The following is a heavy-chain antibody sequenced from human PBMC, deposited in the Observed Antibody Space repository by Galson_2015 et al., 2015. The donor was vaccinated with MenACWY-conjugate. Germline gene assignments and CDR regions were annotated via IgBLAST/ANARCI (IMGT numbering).Heavy chain of an antibody. V-gene: IGHV3-7*03. D-gene: IGHD5-18*01. Sequence: WVRQAPGKGLEWVANIKQDGSEKYYVDSVKGRFTISRDNAKNSLYLQMNSLRAEDTAVYYCARDLKGIQPYWCFDLWGRGTLVTVSS. J-gene: IGHJ2*01. CDR2: IKQDGSEK. CDR3: ARDLKGIQPYWCFDL.